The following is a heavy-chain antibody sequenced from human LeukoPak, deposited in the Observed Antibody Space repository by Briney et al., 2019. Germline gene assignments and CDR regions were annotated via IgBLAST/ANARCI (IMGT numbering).Heavy chain of an antibody. CDR1: GYTFTNNY. CDR2: IYPRDGST. J-gene: IGHJ4*02. Sequence: ASVKVSCEASGYTFTNNYLHWVRQAPGQGLEWMGMIYPRDGSTSYAQNFQGRVTVTRDTSTTTVHMELRGLRSEDTAVYYCARDQEGFDYWGQGTVVTVSS. CDR3: ARDQEGFDY. V-gene: IGHV1-46*01.